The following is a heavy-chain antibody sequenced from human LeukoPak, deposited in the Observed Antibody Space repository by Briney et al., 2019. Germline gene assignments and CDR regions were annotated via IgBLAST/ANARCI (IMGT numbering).Heavy chain of an antibody. CDR2: IKEDGGDK. J-gene: IGHJ4*02. Sequence: PGGSLRLSCAASGFIFSNYCMAWVRQAPGKGLEWVANIKEDGGDKHYVDSVKGRFTTSRDNAKNSLSLQMNSLRAEDTAVYYCARCRRDGYHFDFWGQGTLVTVPS. CDR3: ARCRRDGYHFDF. CDR1: GFIFSNYC. V-gene: IGHV3-7*01. D-gene: IGHD5-24*01.